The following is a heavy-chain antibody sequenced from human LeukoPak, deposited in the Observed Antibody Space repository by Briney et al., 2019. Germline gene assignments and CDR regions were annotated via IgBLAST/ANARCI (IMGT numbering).Heavy chain of an antibody. D-gene: IGHD3-22*01. Sequence: GGSLRLSCAASGFTFSSYAMGWVRQAPGKGLEWVSAISSSGDSTYYADSVKGRFTISRDNSKNTLYLQMNSLRAEDTAVYYCAKDSGGTYYYDSSGYSWFDPWGQGTLVTVSS. V-gene: IGHV3-23*01. CDR2: ISSSGDST. J-gene: IGHJ5*02. CDR3: AKDSGGTYYYDSSGYSWFDP. CDR1: GFTFSSYA.